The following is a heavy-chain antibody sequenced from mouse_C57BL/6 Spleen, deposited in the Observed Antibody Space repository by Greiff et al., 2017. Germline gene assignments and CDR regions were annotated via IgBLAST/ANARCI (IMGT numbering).Heavy chain of an antibody. V-gene: IGHV5-17*01. CDR2: ISSGSSTI. CDR3: AVDSNYRDYYAMDY. D-gene: IGHD2-5*01. CDR1: GFTFSDYG. J-gene: IGHJ4*01. Sequence: DVHLVESGGGLVKPGGSLKLSCAASGFTFSDYGMHWVRQAPEKGLEWVAYISSGSSTIYYADTVKGRFTISRDNAKNTLFLQMTSLRSEDTAMYYCAVDSNYRDYYAMDYWGQGTSVTVSS.